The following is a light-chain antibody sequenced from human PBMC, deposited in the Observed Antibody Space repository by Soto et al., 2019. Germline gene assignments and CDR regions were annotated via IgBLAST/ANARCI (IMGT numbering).Light chain of an antibody. CDR1: QSVSSN. J-gene: IGKJ1*01. CDR3: QQYNNWPPWT. Sequence: EIVMTQSPATLSVSPGERATLSCRASQSVSSNLAWYQQKPGQAPRLLIYGASTRATGIPARFSGSASGTQFTLTISSLHSEDFAVYYCQQYNNWPPWTFGQGTKVVIK. CDR2: GAS. V-gene: IGKV3-15*01.